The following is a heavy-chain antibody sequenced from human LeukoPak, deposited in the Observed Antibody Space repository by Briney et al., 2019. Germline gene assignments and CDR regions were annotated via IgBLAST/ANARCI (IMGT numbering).Heavy chain of an antibody. J-gene: IGHJ4*02. D-gene: IGHD5-18*01. CDR1: GFTFSSYA. CDR2: ITFDGNNK. Sequence: PGGSLRLSCAASGFTFSSYALHWVRQAPGRGLEWVAAITFDGNNKYYADSVKGRFTISRDNSKNTLYLQMNSLRAEDTAVYYCARDFEYSYDYWGQGTLVTVSS. V-gene: IGHV3-30-3*01. CDR3: ARDFEYSYDY.